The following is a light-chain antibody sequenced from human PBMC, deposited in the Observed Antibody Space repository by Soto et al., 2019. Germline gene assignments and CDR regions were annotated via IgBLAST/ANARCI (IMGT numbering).Light chain of an antibody. CDR3: SSYTTSSTRV. Sequence: QSALTHPASVSGSPGQSIAISCTGSSSDVGIYNYVSWYQQHPGKFPKLIIYEVTNRPSGVSNRFSGSKSGNTASLTISGLQAEDEADYYCSSYTTSSTRVFGTGTKVTVL. V-gene: IGLV2-14*01. CDR1: SSDVGIYNY. CDR2: EVT. J-gene: IGLJ1*01.